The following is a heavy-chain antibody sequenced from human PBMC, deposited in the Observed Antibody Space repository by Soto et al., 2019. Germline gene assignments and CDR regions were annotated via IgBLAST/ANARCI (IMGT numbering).Heavy chain of an antibody. CDR1: GYTFTSYY. CDR3: ARDRSIVVVPAAMPDYYFDY. J-gene: IGHJ4*02. Sequence: ASVKVSCKASGYTFTSYYMHWVRQAPGQGLEWMGIINPSGGSTSYAQKFQGRVTMTRDTSTSTAYMELSRLRSDDTAVYYCARDRSIVVVPAAMPDYYFDYWGQGTLVTVSS. D-gene: IGHD2-2*01. V-gene: IGHV1-46*01. CDR2: INPSGGST.